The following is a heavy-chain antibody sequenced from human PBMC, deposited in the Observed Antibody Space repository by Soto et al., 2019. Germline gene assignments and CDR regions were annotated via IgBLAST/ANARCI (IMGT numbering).Heavy chain of an antibody. CDR1: GFTFSNAW. J-gene: IGHJ4*02. CDR3: TTAQIDAAGTLYFDY. V-gene: IGHV3-15*07. Sequence: GGSLRLSCAASGFTFSNAWMNWVRQAPGKGLEWVGRIKSKTDGGTTDYAAPVKGRFTISRDDSKNTLYLQMNSLKTEDTAVYYCTTAQIDAAGTLYFDYWGQGTLVTVSS. CDR2: IKSKTDGGTT. D-gene: IGHD6-13*01.